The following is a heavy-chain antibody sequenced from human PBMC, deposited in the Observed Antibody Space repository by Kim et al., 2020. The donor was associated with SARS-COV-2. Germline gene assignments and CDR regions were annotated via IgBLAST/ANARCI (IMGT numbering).Heavy chain of an antibody. CDR1: GFTFSSYS. J-gene: IGHJ4*02. Sequence: GGSLRLSCAASGFTFSSYSMNWVRQAPGKGLEWVSSISSSSSYIYYADSVKGRFTISRDNAKNSLYLQMNSLRAEDTAVYYCARIGRGDRRWYSGSFDYWGQGTLVTVSS. CDR2: ISSSSSYI. CDR3: ARIGRGDRRWYSGSFDY. V-gene: IGHV3-21*01. D-gene: IGHD2-15*01.